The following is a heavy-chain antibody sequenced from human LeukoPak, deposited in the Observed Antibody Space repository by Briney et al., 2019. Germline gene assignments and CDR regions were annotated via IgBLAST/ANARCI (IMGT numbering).Heavy chain of an antibody. CDR3: ARQGDSLADAFDI. CDR1: GYSISSGYY. D-gene: IGHD2-21*01. J-gene: IGHJ3*02. Sequence: PSETLSLTCAVSGYSISSGYYWGWIQQPPGKWLEWIGSIYHSGSTYYNPSLKSRATISVDTSKNQFSLKLSSVTAADTAVYYCARQGDSLADAFDIWGQGTMVTVSS. V-gene: IGHV4-38-2*01. CDR2: IYHSGST.